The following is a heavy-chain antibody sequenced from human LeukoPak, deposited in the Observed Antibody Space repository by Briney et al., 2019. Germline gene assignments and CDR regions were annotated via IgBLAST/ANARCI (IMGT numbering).Heavy chain of an antibody. Sequence: ASVKVSCKASGYTFTSYGISWVRQAPGQGLEWMGWISAYNGNTNNAQKLQGRVTMTTDTSTSTAYMELRSLRSDDTAVYYCARKVYSSGWYDRDYWGQGTLVTVSS. CDR3: ARKVYSSGWYDRDY. J-gene: IGHJ4*02. CDR2: ISAYNGNT. CDR1: GYTFTSYG. V-gene: IGHV1-18*01. D-gene: IGHD6-19*01.